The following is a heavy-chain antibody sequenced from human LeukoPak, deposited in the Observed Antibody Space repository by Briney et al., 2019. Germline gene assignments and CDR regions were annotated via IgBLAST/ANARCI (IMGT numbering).Heavy chain of an antibody. Sequence: GGSLRLSCAASGFTFSAYYMSWVRQAPGKGLEWVSYISSSGSTIYYADSVKGRFTISRDNAKNLLYLQMNSLRAEDTAVYYCAKRNGDCSGGSCPVGMDVWGQGTTVTVSS. CDR2: ISSSGSTI. J-gene: IGHJ6*02. V-gene: IGHV3-11*01. CDR1: GFTFSAYY. D-gene: IGHD2-15*01. CDR3: AKRNGDCSGGSCPVGMDV.